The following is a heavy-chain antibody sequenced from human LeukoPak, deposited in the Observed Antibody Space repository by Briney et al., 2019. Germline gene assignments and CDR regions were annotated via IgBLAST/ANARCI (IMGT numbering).Heavy chain of an antibody. CDR1: GYTFTSYD. CDR2: IIPNSDNT. Sequence: GASVKVSCKASGYTFTSYDINWVRQATGQGREWRGSIIPNSDNTGYAQKFQGRVTMTRNTSISTDYMELSSMRSEDTAVYYCARVFSSWYFTESNWFDPWGQGTLVTVSS. V-gene: IGHV1-8*01. CDR3: ARVFSSWYFTESNWFDP. J-gene: IGHJ5*02. D-gene: IGHD6-13*01.